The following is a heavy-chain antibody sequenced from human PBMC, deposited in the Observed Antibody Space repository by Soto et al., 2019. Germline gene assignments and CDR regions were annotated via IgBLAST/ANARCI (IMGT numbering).Heavy chain of an antibody. J-gene: IGHJ6*02. CDR3: AKAKAGYSSSWRRYYYYYGMDV. D-gene: IGHD6-13*01. CDR1: GFTFSSYG. V-gene: IGHV3-30*18. Sequence: GGSLRLSCSASGFTFSSYGMHLVLQAPGKGLDWVSVISYDGSNKYYADSVKGRFTISRDNSKNTLYLQMNSLRAEDTAVYYCAKAKAGYSSSWRRYYYYYGMDVWGQGTTVTVSS. CDR2: ISYDGSNK.